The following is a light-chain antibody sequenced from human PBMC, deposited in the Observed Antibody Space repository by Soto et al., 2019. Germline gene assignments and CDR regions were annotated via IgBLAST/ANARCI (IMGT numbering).Light chain of an antibody. V-gene: IGKV3-15*01. Sequence: EIVMTQSPATLSVSPGERAALSCRASQSVSGNLAWYQQTPGQAPRLLIYGASTRATGIPARFSGSGFGTEFTLTISSLKSEDSAVYYCQQYNYRPPAFGQGTRLEIK. CDR3: QQYNYRPPA. CDR2: GAS. CDR1: QSVSGN. J-gene: IGKJ5*01.